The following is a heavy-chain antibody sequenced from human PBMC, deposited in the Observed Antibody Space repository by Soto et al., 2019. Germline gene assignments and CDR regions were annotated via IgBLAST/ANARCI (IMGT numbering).Heavy chain of an antibody. CDR1: GFTFSSYS. D-gene: IGHD4-17*01. Sequence: EVQLVESGGGLVKPGGSLRLSCAASGFTFSSYSMNWVRQAPGKGLEWVSSISSSSSYIYYADSVKGRFTISRDNAKNSLYRQMNSLRAEDTAVYYCARGATVVTPSDVDYWGQGTLVTVSS. CDR2: ISSSSSYI. V-gene: IGHV3-21*01. J-gene: IGHJ4*02. CDR3: ARGATVVTPSDVDY.